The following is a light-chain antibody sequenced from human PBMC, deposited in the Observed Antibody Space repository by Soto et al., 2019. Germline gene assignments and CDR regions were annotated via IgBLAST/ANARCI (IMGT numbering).Light chain of an antibody. CDR2: DAS. J-gene: IGKJ1*01. V-gene: IGKV1-5*01. CDR3: QQYNSYRT. CDR1: QTISIW. Sequence: DTQMTQSPSALSASVGDRVTITCRARQTISIWLAWYQQKPGKAPKLLIYDASILESGVPSRFSGSGSGTEFTLTISSLQPDDFATYYCQQYNSYRTFSQGTKVDIK.